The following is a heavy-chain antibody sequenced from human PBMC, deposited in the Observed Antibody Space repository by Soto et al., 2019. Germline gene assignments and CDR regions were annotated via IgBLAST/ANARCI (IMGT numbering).Heavy chain of an antibody. D-gene: IGHD3-10*01. J-gene: IGHJ3*01. CDR2: IYYSGST. CDR3: ARVWGGAFDF. V-gene: IGHV4-59*01. CDR1: GGSISSYY. Sequence: SETLSLTCTVYGGSISSYYWSWIRQPPGKGLEWIGYIYYSGSTKYNPSLKSRVTISVDTSKNRFSLRLSSVTAADTAVYYCARVWGGAFDFWGQGTMVTVSS.